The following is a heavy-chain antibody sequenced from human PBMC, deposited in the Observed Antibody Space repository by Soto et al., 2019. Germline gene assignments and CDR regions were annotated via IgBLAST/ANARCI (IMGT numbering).Heavy chain of an antibody. D-gene: IGHD3-10*01. CDR1: GDSISSGDYY. J-gene: IGHJ4*02. Sequence: KPSENLSLTCTVSGDSISSGDYYWSWIRQPPGKGLEWIGYIYSYGSTYYNPSLKSRVTMSVDTSKNQFSLKLTSVTAADTAVYYSARGYWGTTWDSCGQGTLVTVSS. CDR3: ARGYWGTTWDS. CDR2: IYSYGST. V-gene: IGHV4-30-4*01.